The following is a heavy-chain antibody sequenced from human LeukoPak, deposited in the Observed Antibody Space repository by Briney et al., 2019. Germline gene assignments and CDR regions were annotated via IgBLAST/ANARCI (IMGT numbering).Heavy chain of an antibody. Sequence: GASVKVSCKASGYTFTSYYMHWVRQAPGQGLEWMGRIIPILGIANYAQKFQGRVTITADKSTSTAYMELSSLRSEDTAVYYCARGSTGSIDYWGQGTLVTVSS. CDR2: IIPILGIA. D-gene: IGHD1-1*01. J-gene: IGHJ4*02. V-gene: IGHV1-69*04. CDR3: ARGSTGSIDY. CDR1: GYTFTSYY.